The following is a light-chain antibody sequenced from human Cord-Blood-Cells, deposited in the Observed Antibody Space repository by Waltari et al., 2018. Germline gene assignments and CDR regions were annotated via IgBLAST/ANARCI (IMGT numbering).Light chain of an antibody. Sequence: SYELTQPPSVSVSPGQTASITCSGDKLGDKYACWYQQKPGQSPVLVIYQDSKRPSGTPRRCSSSNSGNTATLTISGTQAMDEADDCCQAWDSSTVVFGGGTKLTVL. CDR1: KLGDKY. CDR2: QDS. V-gene: IGLV3-1*01. J-gene: IGLJ2*01. CDR3: QAWDSSTVV.